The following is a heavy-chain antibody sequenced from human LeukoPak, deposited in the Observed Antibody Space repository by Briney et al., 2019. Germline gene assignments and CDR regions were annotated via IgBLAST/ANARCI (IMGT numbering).Heavy chain of an antibody. V-gene: IGHV3-30*18. CDR1: GFTFSSYG. CDR2: ISYDGSNK. CDR3: AKGPIDRVATMMDGSGDDAFDI. Sequence: GRSLRLSCAASGFTFSSYGMHWVRQAPGKGLEWVAVISYDGSNKYYADSVKGRFTISRDNSKNTLYLQMNSLRAEDTAVYYCAKGPIDRVATMMDGSGDDAFDIWGQGTMVTVSS. D-gene: IGHD5-12*01. J-gene: IGHJ3*02.